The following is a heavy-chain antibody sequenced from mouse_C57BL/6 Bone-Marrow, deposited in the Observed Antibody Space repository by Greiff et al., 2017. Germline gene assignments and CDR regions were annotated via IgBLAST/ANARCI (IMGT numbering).Heavy chain of an antibody. D-gene: IGHD2-4*01. V-gene: IGHV1-64*01. Sequence: QVQLQQPGAELVKPGASVKLSCKASGYTFTSYWMHWVKQSPGQGLEWIGMIHPNSGSTNYTETFKSKATLTVDKSSSTAYMQLSSLTSEDSAVXYWAREGIDYDYEGGFAVWGTGTLVTVSA. J-gene: IGHJ3*01. CDR2: IHPNSGST. CDR3: AREGIDYDYEGGFAV. CDR1: GYTFTSYW.